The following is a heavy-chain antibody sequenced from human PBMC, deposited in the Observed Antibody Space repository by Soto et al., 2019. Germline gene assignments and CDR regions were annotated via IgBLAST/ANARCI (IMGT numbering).Heavy chain of an antibody. Sequence: ASVQVSCKASGYTFTDYYMHWVRQAPGQGLEWMGWINPNSGGTKYAQKFQGRVTMTRVTSISTAYMELSSLRSDDTALYYCAKDPNTVVVPAATGGMDVWGQGTTVTVSS. CDR1: GYTFTDYY. CDR3: AKDPNTVVVPAATGGMDV. J-gene: IGHJ6*02. D-gene: IGHD2-2*01. V-gene: IGHV1-2*02. CDR2: INPNSGGT.